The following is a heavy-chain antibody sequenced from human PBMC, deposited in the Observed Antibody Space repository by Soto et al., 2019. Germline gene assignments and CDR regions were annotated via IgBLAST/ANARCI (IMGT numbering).Heavy chain of an antibody. D-gene: IGHD3-16*01. CDR2: IYYSGST. J-gene: IGHJ6*03. CDR3: ATAGGLHYYYYMDV. Sequence: QLQLQESGPGLVKPSETLSLTCTVSGGSISSSSYYWGWIRQPPGKGLEWIGSIYYSGSTYYNPSLNSRVTISVDTSKNQFSLKLSSVTAADTAVYYCATAGGLHYYYYMDVWGKGTTVTVSS. CDR1: GGSISSSSYY. V-gene: IGHV4-39*01.